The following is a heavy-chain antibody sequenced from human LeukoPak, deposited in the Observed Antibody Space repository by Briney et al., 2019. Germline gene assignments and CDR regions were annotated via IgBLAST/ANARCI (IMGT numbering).Heavy chain of an antibody. J-gene: IGHJ6*02. Sequence: GGSLRLSCAASGFTFSSYGMQWVRQVSGKGLVWVSRIKSDGTTTGHADFVKGRFTISRDNAKNTLYLQMNSLRAEDTAVYYCAREWGMDVWGQGTTVTVSS. CDR3: AREWGMDV. CDR1: GFTFSSYG. CDR2: IKSDGTTT. V-gene: IGHV3-74*01.